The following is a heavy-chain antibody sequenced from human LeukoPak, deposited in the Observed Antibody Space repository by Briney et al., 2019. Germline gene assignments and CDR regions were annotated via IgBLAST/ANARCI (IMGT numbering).Heavy chain of an antibody. CDR1: GGSISSYY. CDR3: ARVQSRLSWFDP. J-gene: IGHJ5*02. CDR2: IYYSGST. Sequence: PSETLSLTCTVAGGSISSYYWGWIRQPPGKGLEWIGSIYYSGSTYYNPSLKSRVTISVDTSKNQFSLKLSSVTAADTAVYYCARVQSRLSWFDPWGQGTLVTVSS. V-gene: IGHV4-39*07.